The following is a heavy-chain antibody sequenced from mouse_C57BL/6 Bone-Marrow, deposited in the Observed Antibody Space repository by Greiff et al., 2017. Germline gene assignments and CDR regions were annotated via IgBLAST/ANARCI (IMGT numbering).Heavy chain of an antibody. V-gene: IGHV1-42*01. Sequence: VQLQQSGPELVKPGASVKISCKASGYSFTGYYMNWVKQSPEKSLEWIGEINPSTGGTTYNQKFKAKATLTVDKSSSTAYMQLKSLTSEDSAVYYCASSTMVTTRAWFAYWGQGTLVTVSA. CDR1: GYSFTGYY. D-gene: IGHD2-2*01. CDR3: ASSTMVTTRAWFAY. CDR2: INPSTGGT. J-gene: IGHJ3*01.